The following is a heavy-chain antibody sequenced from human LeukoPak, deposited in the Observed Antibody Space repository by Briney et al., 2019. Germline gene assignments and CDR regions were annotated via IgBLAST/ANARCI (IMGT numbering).Heavy chain of an antibody. CDR2: IIPIFGTA. V-gene: IGHV1-69*06. Sequence: ASVKVSCKASGGTFSSYAISWVRQAPGQGLEWMGGIIPIFGTANYAQKFQGRVTITADKSTSTAYMELSSLRSEDTAVYYCVTRSGSYPTYYYYYMDVWGKGTTVTVSS. CDR3: VTRSGSYPTYYYYYMDV. J-gene: IGHJ6*03. D-gene: IGHD3-10*01. CDR1: GGTFSSYA.